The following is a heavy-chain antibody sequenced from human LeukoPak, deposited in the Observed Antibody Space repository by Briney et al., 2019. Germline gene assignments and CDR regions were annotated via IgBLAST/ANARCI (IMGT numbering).Heavy chain of an antibody. Sequence: PGGSLRLSCVASGFTFSSHAMSWVRQTPGKGLEWVSAISGTTGSTYYADSVKGRFTISRDNSKNTLYLQMNSLRADDTAVYYCAKGGLVHRFDPWGQGTLVTVSS. J-gene: IGHJ5*02. CDR2: ISGTTGST. V-gene: IGHV3-23*01. CDR1: GFTFSSHA. CDR3: AKGGLVHRFDP.